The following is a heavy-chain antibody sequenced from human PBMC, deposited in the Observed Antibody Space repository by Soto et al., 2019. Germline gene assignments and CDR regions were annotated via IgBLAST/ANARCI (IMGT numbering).Heavy chain of an antibody. CDR2: IYYSGST. CDR3: ARVGAIPSHFDY. CDR1: GGSISSYY. J-gene: IGHJ4*02. D-gene: IGHD2-21*01. Sequence: SETLSLTCTVSGGSISSYYWSWIRQPPGKGLEWIGYIYYSGSTNYNPSLKSRVTISVDTSKNQFSLKLSSVTAADTAVYYCARVGAIPSHFDYWGQGTLVTVS. V-gene: IGHV4-59*01.